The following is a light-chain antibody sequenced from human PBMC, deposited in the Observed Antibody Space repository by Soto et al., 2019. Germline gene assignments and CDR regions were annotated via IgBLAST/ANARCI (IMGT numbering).Light chain of an antibody. CDR1: SSNIGSNH. Sequence: QSVLTQPPSASETPGQRVTISCSGSSSNIGSNHVYWYQHLPGTAPNLLIYRNYLRPSGVPDRFSASKSATSASLAISGLRSDDEADYYCGAWDDSLSGWLFGGGTKLTVL. J-gene: IGLJ3*02. CDR3: GAWDDSLSGWL. V-gene: IGLV1-47*01. CDR2: RNY.